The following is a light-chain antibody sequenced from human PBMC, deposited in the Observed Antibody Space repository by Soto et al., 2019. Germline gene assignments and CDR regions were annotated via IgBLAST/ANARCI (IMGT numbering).Light chain of an antibody. Sequence: EIVLTQCPGTLSLSPGERATLSCRASQSITSNYLAWYRQKPGQAPRLLIYGASSRATGIPDRFSGSGSGTDFTLTISRLEPEDFAVYYCQQYGSSPPITFGPGTKVDIK. CDR3: QQYGSSPPIT. CDR1: QSITSNY. CDR2: GAS. V-gene: IGKV3-20*01. J-gene: IGKJ3*01.